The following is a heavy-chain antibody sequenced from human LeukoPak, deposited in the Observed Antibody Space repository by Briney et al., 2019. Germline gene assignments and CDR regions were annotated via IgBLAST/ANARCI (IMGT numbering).Heavy chain of an antibody. V-gene: IGHV1-18*04. J-gene: IGHJ4*02. D-gene: IGHD3-9*01. CDR3: AIPFDDILTGYDHY. CDR2: ISAYSGNT. Sequence: GASVKVSCKASGYTFTGYYMHWVRQAPGQGLEWMGWISAYSGNTNYAQKLQGRVTMTTDTSTSTAYMELRSLRSDDTAVYYCAIPFDDILTGYDHYWGQGTLVTVSS. CDR1: GYTFTGYY.